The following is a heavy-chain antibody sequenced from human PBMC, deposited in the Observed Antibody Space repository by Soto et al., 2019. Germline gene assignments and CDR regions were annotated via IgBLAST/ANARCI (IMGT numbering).Heavy chain of an antibody. V-gene: IGHV1-69*04. CDR2: IIPILGIA. CDR1: GGTFSSYT. Sequence: SVKVSCKASGGTFSSYTISWVRQAPGQGLEWMGRIIPILGIANYAQKLQGRVTMTTDTSTSTAYMELRSLRSDDTAVYYCARDSPPPREWGQGTLVTVSS. J-gene: IGHJ4*02. CDR3: ARDSPPPRE.